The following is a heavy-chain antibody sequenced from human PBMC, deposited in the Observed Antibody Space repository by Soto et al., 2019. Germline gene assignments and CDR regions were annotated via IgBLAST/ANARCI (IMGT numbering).Heavy chain of an antibody. CDR1: GGSFSGYY. D-gene: IGHD6-19*01. J-gene: IGHJ3*02. V-gene: IGHV4-34*01. Sequence: PSETLSLTCAVYGGSFSGYYWSWIRQPPGKGLEWIGEINHSGSTNYNPSLKSRVTISVDTSKNQFSLKLSSVTAADTAVYYCARGEKIAVAGKLSVFDIWGQGTMVTVSS. CDR3: ARGEKIAVAGKLSVFDI. CDR2: INHSGST.